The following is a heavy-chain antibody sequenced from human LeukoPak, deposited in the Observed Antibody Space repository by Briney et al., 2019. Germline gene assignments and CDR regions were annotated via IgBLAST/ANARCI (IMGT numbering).Heavy chain of an antibody. D-gene: IGHD3-22*01. CDR3: ARENYYDSSGQADI. V-gene: IGHV3-66*01. Sequence: PGGSLRLSCAASGFTVSSNYMSWVRQAPGKGLEWVSVIYSGGSTYYADSVKGRFTISRDNSKNTLYLQMNSLRAEDTAAYYCARENYYDSSGQADIWGQGTMVTVSS. J-gene: IGHJ3*02. CDR1: GFTVSSNY. CDR2: IYSGGST.